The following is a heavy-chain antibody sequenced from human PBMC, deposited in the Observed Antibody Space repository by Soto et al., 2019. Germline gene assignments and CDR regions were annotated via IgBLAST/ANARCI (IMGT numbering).Heavy chain of an antibody. CDR1: GYSFTSLD. D-gene: IGHD1-26*01. CDR2: MQPSTGRT. J-gene: IGHJ4*02. Sequence: QVQLVQYGAEVREPGASVKVSCKASGYSFTSLDINWVRQTAGQGLEWMGWMQPSTGRTGYAQKFQGRVTMTRDTSINTAYMELTTLTSGDTAFYYCARGVSAGVDYWGQGTLVTVSS. CDR3: ARGVSAGVDY. V-gene: IGHV1-8*01.